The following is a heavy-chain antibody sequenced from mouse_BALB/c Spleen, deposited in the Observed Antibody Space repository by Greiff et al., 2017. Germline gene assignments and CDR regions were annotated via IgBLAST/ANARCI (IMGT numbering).Heavy chain of an antibody. V-gene: IGHV5-6-5*01. CDR1: GFTFSSYA. Sequence: EVQRVESGGGLVKPGGSLKLSCAASGFTFSSYAMSWVRQTPEKRLEWVASISSGGSTYYPDSVKGRFTISRDNARNILYLQMSSLRSEDTAMYYCASPFYCYGSSYDWYFDVWGAGTTVTVSS. CDR3: ASPFYCYGSSYDWYFDV. D-gene: IGHD1-1*01. CDR2: ISSGGST. J-gene: IGHJ1*01.